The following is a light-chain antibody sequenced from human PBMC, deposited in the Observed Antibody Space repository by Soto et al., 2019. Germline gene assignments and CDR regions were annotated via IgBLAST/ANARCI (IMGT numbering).Light chain of an antibody. CDR2: DNN. Sequence: QSVLTQPPSVSAAPGQKVTISCSGSSSNIGNNYVSWYQQFPGTAPKLLMYDNNQRPSVIPDRFSGSKSGTSATLGITGLQTGDEADYYCGTWDSNLSAVVFGGGTKLTVL. CDR1: SSNIGNNY. V-gene: IGLV1-51*01. CDR3: GTWDSNLSAVV. J-gene: IGLJ2*01.